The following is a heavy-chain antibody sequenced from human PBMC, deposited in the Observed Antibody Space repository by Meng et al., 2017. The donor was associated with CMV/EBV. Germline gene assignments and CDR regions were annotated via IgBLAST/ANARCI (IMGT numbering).Heavy chain of an antibody. CDR2: IYTSGST. CDR3: ARHGDTAMVVGIDY. Sequence: QEQLQESGPGLVKPSVPLPLTVTVSGSSISSYYWSWIRQPARTRWEWIGRIYTSGSTNYNPSLKSLVTMSVDTSKNQFSLKLSAATAADTAVYYCARHGDTAMVVGIDYWGQGTLVTVSS. CDR1: GSSISSYY. D-gene: IGHD5-18*01. J-gene: IGHJ4*02. V-gene: IGHV4-4*07.